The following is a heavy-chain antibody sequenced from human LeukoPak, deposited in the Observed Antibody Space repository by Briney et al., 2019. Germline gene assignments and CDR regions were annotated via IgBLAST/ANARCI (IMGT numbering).Heavy chain of an antibody. J-gene: IGHJ4*02. Sequence: GGSLRLSCAASGFTFSGYWMGWVRQAPGKGLEWVANIKQDGSDKDYADSVKGRFSISRDNAKRSLYLQMNSLRAEDTAVYYCARVAVMPHFEYWGQGTLVTVSS. D-gene: IGHD2/OR15-2a*01. CDR3: ARVAVMPHFEY. CDR2: IKQDGSDK. CDR1: GFTFSGYW. V-gene: IGHV3-7*03.